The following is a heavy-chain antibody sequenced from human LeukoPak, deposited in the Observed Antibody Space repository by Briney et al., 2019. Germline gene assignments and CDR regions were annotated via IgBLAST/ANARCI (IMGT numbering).Heavy chain of an antibody. CDR1: GYTFTSYG. CDR2: ISAYNGNT. D-gene: IGHD4-11*01. J-gene: IGHJ6*02. CDR3: ARKTHSRPEGNYYYYGMDV. Sequence: ASVKVSCKASGYTFTSYGISWVRQAPGQGLEWMGWISAYNGNTNYAQKLQGRVTMTPDTSTSTAYMELRSLRSEDTAVYYCARKTHSRPEGNYYYYGMDVWGQGTTVTVSS. V-gene: IGHV1-18*01.